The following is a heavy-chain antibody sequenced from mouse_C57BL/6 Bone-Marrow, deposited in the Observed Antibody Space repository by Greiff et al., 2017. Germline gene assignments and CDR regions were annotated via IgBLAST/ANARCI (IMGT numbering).Heavy chain of an antibody. Sequence: QVQLQQPGAELVKPGASVKLSCKASGYTFTSYWMHWVKQRPGRGLEWIGRIDPNSGGTKYNEKFKSKATLTVDKPSSTAYMQLSILTSEDSAVYYCARDVYWYFDVWGTGTTVTVSS. CDR3: ARDVYWYFDV. V-gene: IGHV1-72*01. CDR2: IDPNSGGT. CDR1: GYTFTSYW. J-gene: IGHJ1*03.